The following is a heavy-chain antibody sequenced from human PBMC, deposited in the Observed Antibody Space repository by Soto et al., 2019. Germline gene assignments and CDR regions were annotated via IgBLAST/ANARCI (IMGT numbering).Heavy chain of an antibody. D-gene: IGHD1-1*01. Sequence: QVQLVESGGGVVQPGRSLRLSCAASGFIFSNYVMYWVRQAPGKGLEWVAFMSYDGTTKSYADSVKGRFTISRDNSQNTLDLQMNSLRPEDTGVYYCAREVLWSRYCDYWVQGTLVTVSS. CDR1: GFIFSNYV. CDR3: AREVLWSRYCDY. J-gene: IGHJ4*02. CDR2: MSYDGTTK. V-gene: IGHV3-30-3*01.